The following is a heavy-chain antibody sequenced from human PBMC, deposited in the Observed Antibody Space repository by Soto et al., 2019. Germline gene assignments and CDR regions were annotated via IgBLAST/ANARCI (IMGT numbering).Heavy chain of an antibody. CDR3: ARDLGSNRVGWYFDL. CDR2: ISAYNGNT. V-gene: IGHV1-18*01. D-gene: IGHD3-10*01. J-gene: IGHJ2*01. Sequence: ASVKVSCKASGYTFTSYGISWVRQAPGQGLEWMGWISAYNGNTNYAQKLQGRVTMTTDTSTSTAYMELRSLRSDDTAVYYCARDLGSNRVGWYFDLWGRGTPVTVSS. CDR1: GYTFTSYG.